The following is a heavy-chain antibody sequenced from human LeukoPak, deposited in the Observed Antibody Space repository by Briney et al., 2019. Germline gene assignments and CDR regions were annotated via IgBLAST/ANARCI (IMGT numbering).Heavy chain of an antibody. CDR1: GFTFSSYS. Sequence: PGGSLRLSCAASGFTFSSYSINWVRQAPGKGLECVSSISSSSSYLYYADSVKGRFTISRDNAKNPLYLQMNSLRAEDTAVYYCARGSYGSGSYTFDYWGQGTLVTVSS. CDR3: ARGSYGSGSYTFDY. CDR2: ISSSSSYL. V-gene: IGHV3-21*01. J-gene: IGHJ4*02. D-gene: IGHD3-10*01.